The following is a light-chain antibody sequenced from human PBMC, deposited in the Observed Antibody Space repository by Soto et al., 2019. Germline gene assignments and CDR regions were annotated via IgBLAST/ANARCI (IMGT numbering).Light chain of an antibody. CDR1: QSVSHN. Sequence: EIVMTQSPATLSVSPGERATLSCRASQSVSHNLAWYQQKPGQAPRLLFYGASTRATGIPARFSGSGSGTDFTLTISSLQSEDFAVYYCQQSNNWPYTFGQRTKLEIK. CDR3: QQSNNWPYT. CDR2: GAS. J-gene: IGKJ2*01. V-gene: IGKV3-15*01.